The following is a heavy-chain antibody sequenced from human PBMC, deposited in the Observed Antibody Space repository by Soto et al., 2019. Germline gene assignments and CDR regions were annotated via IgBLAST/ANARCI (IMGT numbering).Heavy chain of an antibody. V-gene: IGHV4-39*01. CDR3: ARQRTTVVTQAYFDH. Sequence: SETLSLTCIVSGESISSSSYYWGWIRQPSGKGLEWIGSIYYSGRTYYNPSFKSRVTISIDTSKNQFSLKLSSVTATDTAVYYCARQRTTVVTQAYFDHWGQGALVTVSS. J-gene: IGHJ4*02. CDR2: IYYSGRT. CDR1: GESISSSSYY. D-gene: IGHD2-21*02.